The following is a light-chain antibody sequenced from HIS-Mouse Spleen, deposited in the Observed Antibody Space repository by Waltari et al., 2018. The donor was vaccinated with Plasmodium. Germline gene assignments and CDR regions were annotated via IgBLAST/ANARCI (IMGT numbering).Light chain of an antibody. CDR1: QDISNY. V-gene: IGKV1-33*01. Sequence: DIQMTQSPSSLSASVGDRVTITCQASQDISNYLNWYQQKPGKAPTRLIYDASNLETGVPSRFSGSGSGTDFTFTISSLQPEDIATYYSQQDDNRPPAFTFGPGTKVDIK. J-gene: IGKJ3*01. CDR3: QQDDNRPPAFT. CDR2: DAS.